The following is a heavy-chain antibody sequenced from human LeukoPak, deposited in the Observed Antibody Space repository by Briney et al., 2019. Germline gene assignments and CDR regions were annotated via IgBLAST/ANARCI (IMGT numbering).Heavy chain of an antibody. CDR2: IYYSGST. CDR3: ASGWYDAGGDHY. D-gene: IGHD6-19*01. Sequence: PSETLSLTCTLSGGSITGYYWSWLRQPPGKGLEWIGYIYYSGSTNYNPSLKSRVTISVDTSKNQFSLKLSSVTAADTAVYYCASGWYDAGGDHYWGQGTLVTVSS. CDR1: GGSITGYY. J-gene: IGHJ4*02. V-gene: IGHV4-59*01.